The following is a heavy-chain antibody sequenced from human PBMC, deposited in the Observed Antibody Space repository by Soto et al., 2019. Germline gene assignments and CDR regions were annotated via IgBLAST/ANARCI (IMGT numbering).Heavy chain of an antibody. CDR2: IYYSGST. CDR3: ARERNYDSSGYSYYYGMDV. Sequence: QVQLQESGPGLVKPSQTLSLTCTVSGGSISSGGYYWSWIRQHPGKGLEWIGYIYYSGSTYYNPSLKSRANISVDTSKNQFSRKLSSVTAADTAVYYCARERNYDSSGYSYYYGMDVWGQGTTVTVSS. V-gene: IGHV4-31*03. CDR1: GGSISSGGYY. D-gene: IGHD3-22*01. J-gene: IGHJ6*02.